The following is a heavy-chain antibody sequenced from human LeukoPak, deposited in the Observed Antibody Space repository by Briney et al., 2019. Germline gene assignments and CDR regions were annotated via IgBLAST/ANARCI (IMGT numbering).Heavy chain of an antibody. V-gene: IGHV1-2*06. D-gene: IGHD2-15*01. CDR2: INPNSGGT. J-gene: IGHJ4*02. Sequence: ASLKVSCKASGYTFTGYYMHWVRQAPGHGLEWMGRINPNSGGTNYAQKFQGRVTMTRDTSISTAYMELSRLRSDDTAVYYCASYCSGGSCYPDYWGQGTLVTVSS. CDR3: ASYCSGGSCYPDY. CDR1: GYTFTGYY.